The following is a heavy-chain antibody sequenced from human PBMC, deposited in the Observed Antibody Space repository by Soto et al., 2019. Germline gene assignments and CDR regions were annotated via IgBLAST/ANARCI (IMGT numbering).Heavy chain of an antibody. Sequence: SETLSLTCAVSGGSISSSNWWSWVRQPPGKGLEWIGEIYHSGSTNYNPSLKSRVTISVDKSKNQFSLKLSSVTAADTAVYYCARAPPPFGVVIPYYFDYWGQGTLVTVSS. J-gene: IGHJ4*02. CDR3: ARAPPPFGVVIPYYFDY. D-gene: IGHD3-3*01. CDR1: GGSISSSNW. V-gene: IGHV4-4*02. CDR2: IYHSGST.